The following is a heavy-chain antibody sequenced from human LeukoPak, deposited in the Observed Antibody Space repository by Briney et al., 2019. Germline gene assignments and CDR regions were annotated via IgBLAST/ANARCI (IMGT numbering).Heavy chain of an antibody. CDR3: ARDQHEIVVVPAAVDFDY. Sequence: ASVKVSCKASGYTFTSYGISWVRQAPGQGLEWMGWISAYNGNTNYAQKLQGRVTMTTDTSTSTAYMELRSLRSDDTAVYYCARDQHEIVVVPAAVDFDYWVQGTLVTVSS. CDR1: GYTFTSYG. J-gene: IGHJ4*02. CDR2: ISAYNGNT. D-gene: IGHD2-2*01. V-gene: IGHV1-18*01.